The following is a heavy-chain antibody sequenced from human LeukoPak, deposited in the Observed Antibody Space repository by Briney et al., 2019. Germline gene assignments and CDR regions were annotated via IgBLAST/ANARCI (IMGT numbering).Heavy chain of an antibody. CDR2: ISGSGGST. J-gene: IGHJ4*02. V-gene: IGHV3-23*01. Sequence: GGSLRLSCAASGFTFSSYAMSWVRQAPGKGLEWVSAISGSGGSTYYADSVKGRFTISRDNSKNTLYLQMNSLRAEDTAVYYCAREALPGYCSSTTCAFDYWGQGTLVTVSS. D-gene: IGHD2-2*01. CDR1: GFTFSSYA. CDR3: AREALPGYCSSTTCAFDY.